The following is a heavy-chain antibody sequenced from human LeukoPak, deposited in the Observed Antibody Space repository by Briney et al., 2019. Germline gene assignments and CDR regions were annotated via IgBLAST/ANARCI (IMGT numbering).Heavy chain of an antibody. Sequence: RPGGSLRLSCAASGFTFSSYAMHWVRQAPGKGLEWVAVISYDGSNKYYADSVKGRFTISRGNSKNTLYLQMNSLRAEDTAVYYCAREDGAYGSGSYPDYWGQGTLVTVSS. CDR1: GFTFSSYA. D-gene: IGHD3-10*01. V-gene: IGHV3-30*04. CDR3: AREDGAYGSGSYPDY. CDR2: ISYDGSNK. J-gene: IGHJ4*02.